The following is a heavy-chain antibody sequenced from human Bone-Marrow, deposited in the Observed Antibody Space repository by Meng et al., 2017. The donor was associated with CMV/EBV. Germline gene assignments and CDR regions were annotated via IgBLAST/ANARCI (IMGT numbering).Heavy chain of an antibody. D-gene: IGHD6-6*01. CDR1: GFTFSSYS. CDR3: ARDCYSSSSPFDY. J-gene: IGHJ4*02. Sequence: GGSLRLSCAASGFTFSSYSMNWVRQAPGKGLEWVSSISSSSSYIYYADSVKGRFTISRDNAKNSLYLQMNSLRAEDTAVYYCARDCYSSSSPFDYWGQGTLVTVSS. CDR2: ISSSSSYI. V-gene: IGHV3-21*01.